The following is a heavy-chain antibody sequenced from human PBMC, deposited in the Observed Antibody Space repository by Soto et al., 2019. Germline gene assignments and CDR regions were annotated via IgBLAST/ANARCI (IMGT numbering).Heavy chain of an antibody. CDR3: ARDFMVRGVRDGYYYYYYGMDF. Sequence: DSVKVSCKASGYTFTSYAMHWVRQAPGQRREWMGWINAGNGNTKYSQKFQGRVTITRDTSASTAYMELSSLRSEDTAVYYCARDFMVRGVRDGYYYYYYGMDFSGQGTTVTVSS. D-gene: IGHD3-10*01. J-gene: IGHJ6*02. V-gene: IGHV1-3*01. CDR2: INAGNGNT. CDR1: GYTFTSYA.